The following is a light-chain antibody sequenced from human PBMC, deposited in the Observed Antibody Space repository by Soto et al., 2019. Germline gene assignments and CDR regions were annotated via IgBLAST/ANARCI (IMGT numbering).Light chain of an antibody. CDR1: SSNIGSNY. CDR3: AAWDDSLWV. V-gene: IGLV1-47*01. CDR2: RNN. Sequence: QSVLTQPPSASGTPGQRVTISCSGSSSNIGSNYVYWYQQLPGTAPKLLIYRNNQRHSGVPDRFSGSKSGTSASLAISGIRSEDEADYYCAAWDDSLWVFGGGTKVTVL. J-gene: IGLJ3*02.